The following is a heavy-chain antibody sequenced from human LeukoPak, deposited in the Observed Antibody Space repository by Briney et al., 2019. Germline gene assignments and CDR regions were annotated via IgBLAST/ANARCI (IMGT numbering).Heavy chain of an antibody. J-gene: IGHJ4*02. CDR1: GGSISRGSFY. V-gene: IGHV4-61*02. Sequence: SETLSLTCTVSGGSISRGSFYWSWIRQPAGKGLEWIGRMYASGGTKYNPSLKSRVTISVDTSKNQFSLKLSSETAADTAVYYCARDSASPGIPFDYWGQGTLVTVSS. CDR2: MYASGGT. CDR3: ARDSASPGIPFDY. D-gene: IGHD2-15*01.